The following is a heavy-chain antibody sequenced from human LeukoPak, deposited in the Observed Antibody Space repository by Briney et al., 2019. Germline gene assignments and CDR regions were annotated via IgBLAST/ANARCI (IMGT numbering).Heavy chain of an antibody. CDR2: IKQDGSEE. CDR1: GFTFSSFW. Sequence: GGSLRLSCAASGFTFSSFWMTWVRQAPGKGLEWVANIKQDGSEEHYVDSVKGRFTISRDNSKNTLYLQMNSLRAEDTAVYYCAKDEKQWLIDAFDIWGQGTMVTVSS. CDR3: AKDEKQWLIDAFDI. D-gene: IGHD6-19*01. V-gene: IGHV3-7*01. J-gene: IGHJ3*02.